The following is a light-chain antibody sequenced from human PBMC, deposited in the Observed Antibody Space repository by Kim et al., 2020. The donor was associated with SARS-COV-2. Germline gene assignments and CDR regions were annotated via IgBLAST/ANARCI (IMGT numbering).Light chain of an antibody. CDR3: QAWDSNTVV. J-gene: IGLJ2*01. CDR2: RDR. CDR1: KIGNKN. Sequence: SYELTQPLSVSVGVGQTARITCGGNKIGNKNVQWYQQKPGQAPVMVIYRDRNRPSGIPERFSGSNSGNTATLTISGAQAGDEADYYRQAWDSNTVVFGGG. V-gene: IGLV3-9*01.